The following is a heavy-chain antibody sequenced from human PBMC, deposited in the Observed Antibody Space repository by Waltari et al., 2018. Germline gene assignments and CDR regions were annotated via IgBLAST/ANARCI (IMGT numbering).Heavy chain of an antibody. CDR2: VYQSGST. D-gene: IGHD5-12*01. CDR3: ARGGGGYDKYYFDL. V-gene: IGHV4-4*02. Sequence: QVPLQESCPGPVKPSPTLTLPCHVSGGSISWPYFWSWIRQAPGKGLEWIGYVYQSGSTLYNPTLNNRVTMSVDRSKNQFSLRLTSLTAADTAVYFCARGGGGYDKYYFDLWGQGTLVTVSS. CDR1: GGSISWPYF. J-gene: IGHJ4*02.